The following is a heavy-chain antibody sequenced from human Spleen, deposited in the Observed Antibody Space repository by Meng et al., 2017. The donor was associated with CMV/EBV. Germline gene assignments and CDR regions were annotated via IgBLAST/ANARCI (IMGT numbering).Heavy chain of an antibody. V-gene: IGHV1-69*05. CDR3: ARKRGGQLLKDYYGMDV. Sequence: GGSLRLSCAASGGTFSSYAISWVRQAPGQGLEWMGGIIPIFGTANYAQKFQGRVTITTDESTSTAYMELSSLRSEDTAVYYCARKRGGQLLKDYYGMDVWGQGTTVTVSS. CDR1: GGTFSSYA. CDR2: IIPIFGTA. J-gene: IGHJ6*02. D-gene: IGHD2-2*01.